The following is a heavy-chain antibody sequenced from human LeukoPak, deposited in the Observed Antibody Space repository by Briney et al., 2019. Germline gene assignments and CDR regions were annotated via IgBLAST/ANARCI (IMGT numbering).Heavy chain of an antibody. CDR3: ARFGMDAAIHH. CDR2: IKQEESEK. Sequence: PGGSLRLSCAASGFTFSGYWMSWVRQAPGKGREWVATIKQEESEKTYVDSVEGRFTSSRDNAKSSLFLQMDSLRAEDTAVYYCARFGMDAAIHHWGQGTLVTVSS. J-gene: IGHJ5*02. CDR1: GFTFSGYW. D-gene: IGHD2-15*01. V-gene: IGHV3-7*01.